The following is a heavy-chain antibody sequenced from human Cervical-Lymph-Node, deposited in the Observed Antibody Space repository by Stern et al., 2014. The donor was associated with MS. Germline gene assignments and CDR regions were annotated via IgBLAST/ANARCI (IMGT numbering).Heavy chain of an antibody. V-gene: IGHV1-69*14. Sequence: QDQLVQSGAEVKKPGSSVKVSCKASGGISWVRQAPGQGLEWMGGVIPFVGTSNYAQTFQGRVTITADTATNTAYLELNSLRVDDPAVYYWAGGGGDNWFDPWGQGTLVTVSS. CDR2: VIPFVGTS. J-gene: IGHJ5*02. D-gene: IGHD3-16*01. CDR1: GG. CDR3: AGGGGDNWFDP.